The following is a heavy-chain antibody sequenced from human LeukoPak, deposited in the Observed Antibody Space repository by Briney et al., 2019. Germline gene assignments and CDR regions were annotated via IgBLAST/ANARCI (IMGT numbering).Heavy chain of an antibody. CDR1: GFAFDDYA. Sequence: GGSLRLSCAASGFAFDDYAMHWVRQAPGKGLEWVSLISWDGGSTDYADSVKGRFTISRDNSKNSLYLQMNSLGIEDTALYYCAKSTVLDFYYYYMDVWGKGTTVTISS. J-gene: IGHJ6*03. CDR2: ISWDGGST. D-gene: IGHD2-8*02. V-gene: IGHV3-43*01. CDR3: AKSTVLDFYYYYMDV.